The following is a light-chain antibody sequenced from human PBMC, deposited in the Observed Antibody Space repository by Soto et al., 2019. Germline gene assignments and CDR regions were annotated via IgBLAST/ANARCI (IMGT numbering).Light chain of an antibody. CDR3: QQEGHSPR. Sequence: DIVLTQSPGTLYLSPGERATLPCMASQSISGNYLAWYQQKPCQAPRLLIYGASSRATGIPDRFSGSGSGTDFTLTISRLEPEEFAVYFCQQEGHSPRFGGGTKVEL. CDR1: QSISGNY. J-gene: IGKJ4*01. CDR2: GAS. V-gene: IGKV3-20*01.